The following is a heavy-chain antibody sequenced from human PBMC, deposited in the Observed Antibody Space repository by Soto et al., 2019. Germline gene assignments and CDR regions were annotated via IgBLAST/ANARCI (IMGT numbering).Heavy chain of an antibody. J-gene: IGHJ4*02. CDR3: ARRRIGDY. CDR1: GDSISSYY. V-gene: IGHV4-59*08. Sequence: QVRLQESGPGLVKPSETLTLTCTVSGDSISSYYWSWIRQPPGKGLEWIGYIYYSGSTNYNPSLKSRVTISVDTSKNQFSLKLSSVTAADTAIYYCARRRIGDYWGQGTVVTVSS. CDR2: IYYSGST. D-gene: IGHD3-3*01.